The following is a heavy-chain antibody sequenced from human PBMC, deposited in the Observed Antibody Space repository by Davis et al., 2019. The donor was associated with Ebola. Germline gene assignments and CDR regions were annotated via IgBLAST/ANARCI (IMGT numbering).Heavy chain of an antibody. CDR2: ISYSGST. CDR1: GGPISSSY. J-gene: IGHJ2*01. CDR3: ARGGSREWYFDP. D-gene: IGHD2-15*01. V-gene: IGHV4-59*08. Sequence: PSETLSLTCTVSGGPISSSYWSWIRQPPGTALEWIGYISYSGSTNFNPSLKSRVAISLDKSKNQFSLRLSSVTAADTAVYYCARGGSREWYFDPWGRGTVVTVSS.